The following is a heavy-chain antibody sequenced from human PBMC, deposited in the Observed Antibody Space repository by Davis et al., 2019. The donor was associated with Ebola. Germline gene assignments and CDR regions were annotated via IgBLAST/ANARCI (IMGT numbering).Heavy chain of an antibody. V-gene: IGHV4-30-4*01. CDR1: GGSISSGDYY. J-gene: IGHJ4*02. CDR3: ARVRPYSSSSGILLDY. CDR2: IYYSGST. Sequence: PSETLSLTCTVSGGSISSGDYYWSWIRQPPGKGLEWIGYIYYSGSTYYNPSLKSRVTISVDTSKNQFSLKLSSVTAADTAVYYCARVRPYSSSSGILLDYWGQGTLVTVSS. D-gene: IGHD6-6*01.